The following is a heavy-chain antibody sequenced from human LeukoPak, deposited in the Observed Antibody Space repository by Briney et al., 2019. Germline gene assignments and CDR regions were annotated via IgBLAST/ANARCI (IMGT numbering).Heavy chain of an antibody. Sequence: SETLSLTCTGSGGSISCYYWSWIRQPPGKGLEWFGYIYYSGSTNYNPSLKSRVTISVDTSKNQFSLKLSSVTAADTAVYYCARTPRNAFIDYWGQGTLVTVSS. CDR3: ARTPRNAFIDY. CDR1: GGSISCYY. V-gene: IGHV4-59*01. CDR2: IYYSGST. D-gene: IGHD1-1*01. J-gene: IGHJ4*02.